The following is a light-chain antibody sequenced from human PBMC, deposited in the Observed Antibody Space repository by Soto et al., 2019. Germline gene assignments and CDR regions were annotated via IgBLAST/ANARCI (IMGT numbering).Light chain of an antibody. J-gene: IGKJ2*01. V-gene: IGKV3-20*01. CDR1: QSVSSSY. CDR3: QQYGSSPRT. CDR2: GAS. Sequence: EIVLTQSPGTLSLSPGERATLSCRASQSVSSSYLAWYQQKPGQAPRLLIYGASSRATGIPDRFSGSGSGTDFTLTISRLEPEDFVVYYCQQYGSSPRTFGQGTKLEFK.